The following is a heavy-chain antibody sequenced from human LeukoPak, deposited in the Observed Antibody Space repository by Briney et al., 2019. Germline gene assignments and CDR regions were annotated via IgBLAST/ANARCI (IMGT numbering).Heavy chain of an antibody. CDR1: GDSVSSNSTA. D-gene: IGHD6-19*01. CDR2: TYYRSKWYN. Sequence: SQTLSLTCAISGDSVSSNSTACNWIRQSPSRGLEWRGSTYYRSKWYNDYALSVKSRITINPDTSKNQFSLQLNSVSPGDTAVYYCAREYSSSGLAFDYWGQGTLVTVSS. CDR3: AREYSSSGLAFDY. J-gene: IGHJ4*02. V-gene: IGHV6-1*01.